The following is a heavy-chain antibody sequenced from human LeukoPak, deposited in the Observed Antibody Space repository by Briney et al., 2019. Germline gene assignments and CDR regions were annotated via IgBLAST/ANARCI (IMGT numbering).Heavy chain of an antibody. CDR1: GFTVSGNY. D-gene: IGHD6-13*01. J-gene: IGHJ4*02. Sequence: GGSLRLSCVVSGFTVSGNYMSWVRQAPGKGLEWVSVIYSGGSTYYADSVKGRFTISRDNSKNTLFLEMNSLRAEDTAVYYCARGSYSSSWYDNNAFDYWGQGTLVTVSS. CDR3: ARGSYSSSWYDNNAFDY. V-gene: IGHV3-66*01. CDR2: IYSGGST.